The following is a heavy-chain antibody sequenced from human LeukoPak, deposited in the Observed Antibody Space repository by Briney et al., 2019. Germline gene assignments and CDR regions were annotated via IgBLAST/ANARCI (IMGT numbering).Heavy chain of an antibody. Sequence: SGNPSPNCAVYGGAFSGYYWGWVRQPPGKGPGWVGGNKHCGSTNYNPSLKSRVTISVDTSKNQFSLKLSSVTAADTAVYYCARGSLWFGELFRHYYYYYGMDVWGQGTTVTVSS. V-gene: IGHV4-34*01. CDR2: NKHCGST. CDR3: ARGSLWFGELFRHYYYYYGMDV. CDR1: GGAFSGYY. J-gene: IGHJ6*02. D-gene: IGHD3-10*01.